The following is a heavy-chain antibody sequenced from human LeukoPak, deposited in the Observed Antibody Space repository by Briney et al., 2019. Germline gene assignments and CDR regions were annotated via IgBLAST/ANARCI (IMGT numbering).Heavy chain of an antibody. CDR1: GYTFTSYG. Sequence: ASVKVSGKASGYTFTSYGISWVRQAPGQGLEWMGWISAYNGNTNYAQKLQGRVTMTTDTSTSTAYMELRSLRSDDTAVYYCARDRDMITFGGVIADYWGQGTLVTVSS. D-gene: IGHD3-16*02. V-gene: IGHV1-18*04. J-gene: IGHJ4*02. CDR2: ISAYNGNT. CDR3: ARDRDMITFGGVIADY.